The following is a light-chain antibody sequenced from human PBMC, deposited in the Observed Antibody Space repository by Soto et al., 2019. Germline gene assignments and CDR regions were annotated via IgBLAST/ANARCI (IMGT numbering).Light chain of an antibody. CDR2: DAS. J-gene: IGKJ1*01. CDR1: QSVGTY. CDR3: QQRSNWPRAT. V-gene: IGKV3-11*01. Sequence: EIVLTQSPATLSLSPGERATLSCRASQSVGTYLAWYQQKPGQSPRLLIYDASNRATGIPARFSGSGSGTDFTLTISSLEPEDCAVYYCQQRSNWPRATFGQGTKVEIK.